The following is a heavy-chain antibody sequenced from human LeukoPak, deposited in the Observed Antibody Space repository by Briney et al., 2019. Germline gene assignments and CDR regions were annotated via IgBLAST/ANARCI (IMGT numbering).Heavy chain of an antibody. CDR2: IYYSGST. Sequence: PSETLSLTCTVSGGSISSSSYYWGWIRQPPGKGLEWIGSIYYSGSTYYNPSLKSRVTMSVDTSKNQFSLKLSSVTAADTAVYYCARHRPYDILTGYYYYYYYMDVWGKGTTVTVSS. D-gene: IGHD3-9*01. CDR1: GGSISSSSYY. CDR3: ARHRPYDILTGYYYYYYYMDV. V-gene: IGHV4-39*01. J-gene: IGHJ6*03.